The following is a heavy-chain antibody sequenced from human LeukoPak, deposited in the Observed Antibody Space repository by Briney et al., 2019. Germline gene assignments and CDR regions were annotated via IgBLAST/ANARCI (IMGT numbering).Heavy chain of an antibody. V-gene: IGHV4-38-2*02. J-gene: IGHJ6*03. Sequence: SETLSLTCTVPGDSISSGYYWDWIRQPPGKGLEWIGSIYHSGSTYYNSSLKSRVTISIDTSKNQFSLKLTSVTAADTAMYYCARVPTLTYYYYMDVWGKGTTVIVSS. CDR2: IYHSGST. D-gene: IGHD4-17*01. CDR1: GDSISSGYY. CDR3: ARVPTLTYYYYMDV.